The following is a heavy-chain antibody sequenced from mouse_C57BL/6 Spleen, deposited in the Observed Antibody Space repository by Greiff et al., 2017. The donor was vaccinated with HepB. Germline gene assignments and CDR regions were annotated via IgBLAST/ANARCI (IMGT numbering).Heavy chain of an antibody. J-gene: IGHJ2*01. CDR1: GYTFTSYW. Sequence: VQLQQPGAELVKPGASVKLSCKASGYTFTSYWMQWVKQRPGQGLEWIGEIDPSDSYTNYNQKFKGKATLTVDTSSSTAYMQLSSLTSEDSAVYYCARRGITTVVAHFDYWGQGTTLTVSS. CDR2: IDPSDSYT. D-gene: IGHD1-1*01. CDR3: ARRGITTVVAHFDY. V-gene: IGHV1-50*01.